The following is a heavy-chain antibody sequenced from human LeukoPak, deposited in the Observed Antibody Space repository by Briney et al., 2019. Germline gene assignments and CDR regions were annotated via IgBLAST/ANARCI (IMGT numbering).Heavy chain of an antibody. CDR3: AKDPPPGYYDILTGYYNGALNY. Sequence: GGSLRLSCAASGFTFSSYGMHWVRQAPGKGLEWVAFIRYDGSNKYYADSVKCRFTISRDNSKNTLYLQMNSLRAEDTAVYYCAKDPPPGYYDILTGYYNGALNYWGQGTLVTVSS. V-gene: IGHV3-30*02. D-gene: IGHD3-9*01. CDR2: IRYDGSNK. CDR1: GFTFSSYG. J-gene: IGHJ4*02.